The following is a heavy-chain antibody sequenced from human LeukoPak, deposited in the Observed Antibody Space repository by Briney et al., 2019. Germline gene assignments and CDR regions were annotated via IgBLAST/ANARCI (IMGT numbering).Heavy chain of an antibody. J-gene: IGHJ4*02. Sequence: PSETLSLTCTVPGGSISSSSYYWGWIRQPPGKGLEWIGSIYYSGSTYYNPSLKSRVTISVDTSKNQFSLKLSSVTAADTAVYYCARAGSSSKYYYWGQGTLVTVSS. D-gene: IGHD6-13*01. CDR1: GGSISSSSYY. CDR3: ARAGSSSKYYY. V-gene: IGHV4-39*07. CDR2: IYYSGST.